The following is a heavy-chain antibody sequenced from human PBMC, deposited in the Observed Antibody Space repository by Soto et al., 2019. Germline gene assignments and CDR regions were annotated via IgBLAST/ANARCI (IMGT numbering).Heavy chain of an antibody. Sequence: EVQLVESGGGLVKPGGSLRLSCAASGFTFSTYSMNWVRQAPGKGLEWVSSISSSSSYIYYADSVKGRFTISRDNAKNSLYLQMHSLRGEDTAVYYCAREVRHNNYDISLGWVDPWGQGTLVTVSS. D-gene: IGHD3-9*01. V-gene: IGHV3-21*01. CDR1: GFTFSTYS. CDR3: AREVRHNNYDISLGWVDP. CDR2: ISSSSSYI. J-gene: IGHJ5*02.